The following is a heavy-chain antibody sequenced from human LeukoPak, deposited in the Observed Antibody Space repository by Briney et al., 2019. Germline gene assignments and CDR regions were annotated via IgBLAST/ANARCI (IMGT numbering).Heavy chain of an antibody. CDR1: GGSISSYY. D-gene: IGHD2-2*01. CDR2: IYTTGST. J-gene: IGHJ3*02. V-gene: IGHV4-4*07. Sequence: SETLSLTCTVSGGSISSYYWTWIRQPAGKGLEWIGRIYTTGSTNYNPSLNSRVTMSVDTSKNQFSLKLSSVAAADTAVYFCVRTRLSDHIVPAAERADDACDMWGQGTMVTVSS. CDR3: VRTRLSDHIVPAAERADDACDM.